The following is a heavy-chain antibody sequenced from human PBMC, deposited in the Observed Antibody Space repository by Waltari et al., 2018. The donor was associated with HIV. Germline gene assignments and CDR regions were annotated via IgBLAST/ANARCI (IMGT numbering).Heavy chain of an antibody. J-gene: IGHJ6*02. V-gene: IGHV3-23*04. CDR2: LTGSNDNT. CDR1: GVDFQLER. CDR3: AKEGLHGDYDGMDV. Sequence: VQSAGRVVRPGGCMGLSCAGSGVDFQLERMSWVRQFPGGRLEWVSRLTGSNDNTYHAPALRGRFTISRDTSKNILYLQMSNLGVDDTAVYYCAKEGLHGDYDGMDVWGQGTTVIVSS.